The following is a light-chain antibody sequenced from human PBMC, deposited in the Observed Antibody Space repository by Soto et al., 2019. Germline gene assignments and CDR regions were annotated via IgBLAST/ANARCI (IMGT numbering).Light chain of an antibody. CDR3: QQYSNWPPAYT. CDR2: AAS. J-gene: IGKJ2*01. CDR1: QSVSVN. V-gene: IGKV3-15*01. Sequence: EIVMTQSPATLSVSPGERATLSCRASQSVSVNLAWYQQKPGQPPRLLIYAASTRATGIPARFSGSGSGTEFTLTISGLQSEDFAVYYCQQYSNWPPAYTFGQGTKLEIK.